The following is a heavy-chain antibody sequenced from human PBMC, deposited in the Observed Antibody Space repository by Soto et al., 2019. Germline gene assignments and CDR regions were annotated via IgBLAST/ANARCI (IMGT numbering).Heavy chain of an antibody. J-gene: IGHJ4*02. CDR1: GFTFGDYA. V-gene: IGHV3-49*03. Sequence: GGSLRLSCTASGFTFGDYAMSWFRQAPGKGLEWVGFIRSKAYGGTTEYAASVKGRFTISRDDSKSIAYLQMNSLKTEDTAVYYCTRVRLMYSSSWYGKLERPASGYWGQGTLVTVSS. D-gene: IGHD6-13*01. CDR3: TRVRLMYSSSWYGKLERPASGY. CDR2: IRSKAYGGTT.